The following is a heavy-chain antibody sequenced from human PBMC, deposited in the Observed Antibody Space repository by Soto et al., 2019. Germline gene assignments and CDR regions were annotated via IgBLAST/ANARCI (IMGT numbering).Heavy chain of an antibody. CDR1: GGSISSYY. D-gene: IGHD3-10*01. Sequence: PSETLSLTCTVSGGSISSYYWSWIRQPAGKGLEWIGRIYTSGSTNYNPSLKSRVTMSVDTSKNQFSLKLSSVTAADTAVYYCARESYYYGSGVNWFDPWGQGTLVTVSS. CDR2: IYTSGST. CDR3: ARESYYYGSGVNWFDP. V-gene: IGHV4-4*07. J-gene: IGHJ5*02.